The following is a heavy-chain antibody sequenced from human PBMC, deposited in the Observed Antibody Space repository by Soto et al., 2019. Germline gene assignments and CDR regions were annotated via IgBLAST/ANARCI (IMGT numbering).Heavy chain of an antibody. CDR3: ASRRGLTAAEVCFDY. V-gene: IGHV4-4*02. J-gene: IGHJ4*02. CDR1: GGSISGTNW. CDR2: VYHSGAT. Sequence: MQLQGSGPGLVKPSGTLSLTCEVSGGSISGTNWWSWVRQPPGKGLEWIGEVYHSGATKYNPALKSRVTMSVDKSRNQFSLRLTSVTAADTAVYYCASRRGLTAAEVCFDYWDQGTLVAVSS. D-gene: IGHD6-25*01.